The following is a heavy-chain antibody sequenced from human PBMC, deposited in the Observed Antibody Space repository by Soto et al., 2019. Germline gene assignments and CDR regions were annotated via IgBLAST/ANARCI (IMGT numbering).Heavy chain of an antibody. J-gene: IGHJ4*02. V-gene: IGHV1-69*02. CDR2: IIPILGIA. D-gene: IGHD2-21*02. Sequence: QVQLVQSGAEVKKPGSSVKVSCKASGGTFSSYTISWVRQAPGQGLEWMGRIIPILGIANYAQKFQGRVTLTADKSTSKAYMELSSLRSEETAVYYCAGRIAYCGGDCYPSFDYWGQGTLVTVSS. CDR3: AGRIAYCGGDCYPSFDY. CDR1: GGTFSSYT.